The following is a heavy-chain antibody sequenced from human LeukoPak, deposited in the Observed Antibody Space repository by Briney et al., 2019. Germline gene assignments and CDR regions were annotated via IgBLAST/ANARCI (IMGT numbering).Heavy chain of an antibody. V-gene: IGHV3-53*01. CDR1: GVTVSSNY. CDR2: IYSGGTT. D-gene: IGHD3/OR15-3a*01. CDR3: AREPGTDYRKYYFDY. J-gene: IGHJ4*02. Sequence: GGSLRLSCAASGVTVSSNYMSWVRQAPGMGLEWVSVIYSGGTTYYADSVKGRFTISRDNSKNMLYLQMNSLRAEDTAVYYCAREPGTDYRKYYFDYWGQGTLVTVSS.